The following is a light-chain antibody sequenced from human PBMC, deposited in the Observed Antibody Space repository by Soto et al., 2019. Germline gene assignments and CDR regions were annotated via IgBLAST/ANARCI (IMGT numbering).Light chain of an antibody. V-gene: IGLV2-14*01. CDR2: EVS. Sequence: QSVLTQPASVSGSPGQSITISCTGTSSDVGNYKYVSWYQQHPGKAPKLMIYEVSNRPSGVSNRFSGSKSGNTASLTISGLQAEDETDYYCFSYISSGTYVFGTGTKLTVL. J-gene: IGLJ1*01. CDR3: FSYISSGTYV. CDR1: SSDVGNYKY.